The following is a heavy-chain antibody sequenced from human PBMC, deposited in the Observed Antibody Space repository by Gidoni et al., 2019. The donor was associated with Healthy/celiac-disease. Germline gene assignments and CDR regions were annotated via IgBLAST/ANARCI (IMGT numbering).Heavy chain of an antibody. J-gene: IGHJ4*02. CDR3: ARATQWLVLGDDY. CDR1: GGSISSSSYY. D-gene: IGHD6-19*01. V-gene: IGHV4-39*01. CDR2: IYYSGST. Sequence: QLQLQESGPGLVKPSETLSLTCTVSGGSISSSSYYWGWIRQPPGKGLEWIGSIYYSGSTYYNPSLKSRVTISVDTSKNQFSLKLSSVTAADTAVYYCARATQWLVLGDDYWGQGTLVTVSS.